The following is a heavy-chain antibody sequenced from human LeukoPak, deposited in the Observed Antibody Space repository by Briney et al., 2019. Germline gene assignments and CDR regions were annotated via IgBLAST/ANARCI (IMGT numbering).Heavy chain of an antibody. V-gene: IGHV3-66*01. CDR1: GFTVSTSY. Sequence: PGGSLRLSCAASGFTVSTSYMSWVRQAPGKGLEWVSVIYSGDTTFYADSVRGKFTISGDNSKNTLYLQMNSLRAEDTAVYYCASILRSSSGYYFDYWGQGTLVTVSS. CDR3: ASILRSSSGYYFDY. CDR2: IYSGDTT. D-gene: IGHD3-10*01. J-gene: IGHJ4*02.